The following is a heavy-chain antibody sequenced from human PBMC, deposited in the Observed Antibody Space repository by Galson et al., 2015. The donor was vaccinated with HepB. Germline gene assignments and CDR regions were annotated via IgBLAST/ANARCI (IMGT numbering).Heavy chain of an antibody. D-gene: IGHD1-26*01. CDR3: ARARLGLRWELRDAFDI. J-gene: IGHJ3*02. CDR2: IYYSGST. V-gene: IGHV4-61*01. CDR1: GGSVSSGSYY. Sequence: SETLSLTCTVSGGSVSSGSYYWSWIRQPPGKGLEWIGYIYYSGSTSYNPSLKSRVTISVDTSKNQFSLKLSSVTAADTAVYYCARARLGLRWELRDAFDIWGQGTMVTVSS.